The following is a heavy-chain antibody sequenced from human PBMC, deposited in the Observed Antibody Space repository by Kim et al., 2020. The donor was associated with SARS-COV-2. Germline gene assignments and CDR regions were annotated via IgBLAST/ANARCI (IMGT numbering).Heavy chain of an antibody. Sequence: SVKVSCKASGGTFSSYAISWVRQAPGQGLEWMGGIIPIFGTANYAQKFQGRVTITADESTSTAYMELSSLRSEDTAVYYCARDRGYSSSWQRNKILAYWGQGTLVTVSS. V-gene: IGHV1-69*13. CDR2: IIPIFGTA. J-gene: IGHJ4*02. D-gene: IGHD6-13*01. CDR1: GGTFSSYA. CDR3: ARDRGYSSSWQRNKILAY.